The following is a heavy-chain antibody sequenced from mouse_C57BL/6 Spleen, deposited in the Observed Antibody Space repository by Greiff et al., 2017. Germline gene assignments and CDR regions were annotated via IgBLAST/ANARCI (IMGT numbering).Heavy chain of an antibody. D-gene: IGHD2-3*01. Sequence: EVMLVESGGGLVQPGGSLKLSCAASGFTFSDYYMYWVRQTPEKRLEWVAYISNGGGSTYYPDTVKGRFTISRDNAKNTLYLQLSRLKSEDTAMYYCARPRIYDGSFDYWGQGTTLTVSS. CDR3: ARPRIYDGSFDY. CDR2: ISNGGGST. V-gene: IGHV5-12*01. J-gene: IGHJ2*01. CDR1: GFTFSDYY.